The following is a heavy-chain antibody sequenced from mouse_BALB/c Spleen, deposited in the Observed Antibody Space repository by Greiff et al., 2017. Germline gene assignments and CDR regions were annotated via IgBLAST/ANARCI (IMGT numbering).Heavy chain of an antibody. V-gene: IGHV5-12-1*01. J-gene: IGHJ2*01. D-gene: IGHD2-14*01. Sequence: DVKLVESGGGLVKPGGSLKLSCAASGFAFSSYDMSWVRQTPEKRLEWVAYISSGGGSTYYPDTVKGRFTISRDNAKNTLYLQMSSLKSEDTAMYYCARHWDRYDVNGYWGQGTTLTVSS. CDR2: ISSGGGST. CDR3: ARHWDRYDVNGY. CDR1: GFAFSSYD.